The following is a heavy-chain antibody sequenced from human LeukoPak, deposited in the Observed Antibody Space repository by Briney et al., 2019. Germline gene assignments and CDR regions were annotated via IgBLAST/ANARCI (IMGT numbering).Heavy chain of an antibody. CDR3: AKRSLSGPWYFDL. V-gene: IGHV3-23*01. CDR1: GFTYSRYA. J-gene: IGHJ2*01. D-gene: IGHD3-3*01. CDR2: ISDNGAGT. Sequence: GGSLRLSCAASGFTYSRYAMSWVRQAPGKGLEWVSSISDNGAGTFYADSVKGRFTISRDNSDKTLYLQMNSLRAEDTAVYYCAKRSLSGPWYFDLWGRGTLVIVSS.